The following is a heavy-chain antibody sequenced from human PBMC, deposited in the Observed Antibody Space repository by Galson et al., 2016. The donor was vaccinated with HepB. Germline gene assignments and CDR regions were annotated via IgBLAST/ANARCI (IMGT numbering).Heavy chain of an antibody. Sequence: ETLSLTCTVSGGSVSSGSFFWSWIRQPPGKGLEWIGYIYYTGSTTYSPSLKSRVTVSVDTSKNMFSLKVTSVTAADTAVYYCARRSNFYDADDYWGQGTLVTVSS. CDR2: IYYTGST. CDR1: GGSVSSGSFF. J-gene: IGHJ4*02. V-gene: IGHV4-61*01. D-gene: IGHD2/OR15-2a*01. CDR3: ARRSNFYDADDY.